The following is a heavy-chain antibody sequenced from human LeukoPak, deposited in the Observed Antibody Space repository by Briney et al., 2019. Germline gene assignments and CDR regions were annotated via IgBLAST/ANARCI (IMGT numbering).Heavy chain of an antibody. D-gene: IGHD3-16*01. V-gene: IGHV3-23*01. CDR1: VFSCSDYV. Sequence: PGGTLRLSCAAAVFSCSDYVMVWLRQAPGKGLVGVSAITVSGATKYYADSVEGRFTIYRDNSRNTLFLQMNGLRAEDTAVYYCAFRLRDYVWGSYSDWGQGTLVSVSS. CDR3: AFRLRDYVWGSYSD. CDR2: ITVSGATK. J-gene: IGHJ4*02.